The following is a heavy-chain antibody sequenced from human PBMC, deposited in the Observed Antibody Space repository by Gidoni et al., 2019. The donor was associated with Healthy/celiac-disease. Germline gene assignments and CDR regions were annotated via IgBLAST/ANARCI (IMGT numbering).Heavy chain of an antibody. Sequence: EVQLVESGGGLVQPVGSLRLSCAASGFTFSSYAMSWVRQAPGKRLEWVSAISGSGGSTYYADSVKGRFTISRDNSKNTLYLQMNSLRAEDTAVYYCAKLISTVPAAMLYYYMDVWGKGTTVTVSS. CDR3: AKLISTVPAAMLYYYMDV. CDR2: ISGSGGST. D-gene: IGHD2-2*01. J-gene: IGHJ6*03. CDR1: GFTFSSYA. V-gene: IGHV3-23*04.